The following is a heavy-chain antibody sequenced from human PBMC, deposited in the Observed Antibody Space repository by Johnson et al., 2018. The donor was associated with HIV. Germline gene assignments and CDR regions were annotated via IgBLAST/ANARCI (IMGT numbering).Heavy chain of an antibody. CDR1: GFRFSSYA. CDR2: ITGTGGNT. D-gene: IGHD3-22*01. CDR3: ARPSVIPHGGGYDV. Sequence: VERGGSLRLSCDASGFRFSSYALSWVRQAPGKGLEWVSSITGTGGNTYYADSVNGRFTVSRDKSKSTLYLQMHSLSAEDTALYYCARPSVIPHGGGYDVWGRGTMVVVST. J-gene: IGHJ3*01. V-gene: IGHV3-23*01.